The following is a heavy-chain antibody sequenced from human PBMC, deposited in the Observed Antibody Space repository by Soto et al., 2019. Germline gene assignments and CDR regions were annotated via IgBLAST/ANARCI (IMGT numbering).Heavy chain of an antibody. Sequence: GESLKISCEVSGYSFTTYWMGWVRQMPGKGLEWIGIIFPADSDTRYSPSFEGQVTISADTPTNTIYLQWSSLKSSDSAIYYCARHGSSGWYGQSDYWGQGTPGHRLL. CDR1: GYSFTTYW. D-gene: IGHD6-19*01. CDR2: IFPADSDT. CDR3: ARHGSSGWYGQSDY. V-gene: IGHV5-51*01. J-gene: IGHJ4*02.